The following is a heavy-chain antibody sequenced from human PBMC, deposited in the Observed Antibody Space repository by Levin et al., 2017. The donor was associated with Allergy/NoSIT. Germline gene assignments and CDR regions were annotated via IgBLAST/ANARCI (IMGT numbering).Heavy chain of an antibody. Sequence: GGSLRLSCGASGFTFSSYGMHWVRQAPGRGLQWVALIWDDGSNEKYADSVKGRFTISRDNSKNTLFLQMNSLRAEDTAVYYCARDLGYCSSTSCSNQGGWFDPWGQGTLVTVSS. J-gene: IGHJ5*02. D-gene: IGHD2-2*01. CDR1: GFTFSSYG. V-gene: IGHV3-33*01. CDR2: IWDDGSNE. CDR3: ARDLGYCSSTSCSNQGGWFDP.